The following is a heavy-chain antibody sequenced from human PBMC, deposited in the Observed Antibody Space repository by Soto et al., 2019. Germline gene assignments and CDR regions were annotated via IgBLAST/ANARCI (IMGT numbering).Heavy chain of an antibody. D-gene: IGHD6-19*01. J-gene: IGHJ4*02. V-gene: IGHV4-59*01. Sequence: SETLSLTCTVSGGSISSYYWSWIRQPPGKGLEWIGYIYYSGSTNYNPSLKSRVTISVDTSKNQFSLKLSSVTAADTAVYYCARDGYSSGWYDYWGQGTLVTVSS. CDR3: ARDGYSSGWYDY. CDR1: GGSISSYY. CDR2: IYYSGST.